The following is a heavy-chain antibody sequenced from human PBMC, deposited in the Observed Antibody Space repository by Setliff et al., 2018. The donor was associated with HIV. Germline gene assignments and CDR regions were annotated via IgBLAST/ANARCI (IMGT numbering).Heavy chain of an antibody. CDR1: AYSIRNGYY. J-gene: IGHJ4*02. D-gene: IGHD1-26*01. CDR3: ARETIRSGHPSEASFDF. CDR2: LYYDGNT. Sequence: LSLTCTVSAYSIRNGYYWGWIRQSPGKGLEWIGTLYYDGNTYYNPSLKSRVTMSVDTSKNQFSLNLNSVTAADTAVYYCARETIRSGHPSEASFDFWGQGALVTVSS. V-gene: IGHV4-38-2*02.